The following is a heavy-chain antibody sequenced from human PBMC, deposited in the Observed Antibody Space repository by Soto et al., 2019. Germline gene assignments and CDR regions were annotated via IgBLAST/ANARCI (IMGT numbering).Heavy chain of an antibody. CDR2: IYPHDSDS. V-gene: IGHV5-51*01. J-gene: IGHJ6*02. Sequence: GESLKISCKGSGYSFTNYWIGWVRQMPGKGLEWMGIIYPHDSDSIYSPSFQGQVTISADKSISTAYLQWSSLKASDTGIYFCARRASNYYGVDVWGQGTMVPVSS. CDR1: GYSFTNYW. CDR3: ARRASNYYGVDV.